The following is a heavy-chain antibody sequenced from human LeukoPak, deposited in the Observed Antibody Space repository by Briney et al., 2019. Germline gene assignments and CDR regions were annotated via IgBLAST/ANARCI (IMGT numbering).Heavy chain of an antibody. Sequence: GIINPSGGSTSYAQKFQGRVTITADESTSTAYMELSSLRSEDTAVYYCARSDDYGDYCLVYWGQGTLVTVSS. D-gene: IGHD4-17*01. CDR2: INPSGGST. J-gene: IGHJ4*02. CDR3: ARSDDYGDYCLVY. V-gene: IGHV1-46*01.